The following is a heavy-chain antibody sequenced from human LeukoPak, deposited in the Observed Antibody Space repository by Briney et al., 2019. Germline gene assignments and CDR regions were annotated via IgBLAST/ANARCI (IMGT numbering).Heavy chain of an antibody. CDR2: IYYSGST. V-gene: IGHV4-39*01. CDR3: ARHLSFGELLAFDI. Sequence: KPSETLSLTCTVSGGSISSSSYYWGWIRQPPGKGLEWIGSIYYSGSTYYNPSLKSRVTISVDTSKNQFSLKLSSVTAADTAVYYCARHLSFGELLAFDIWGQGTMVTVSS. D-gene: IGHD3-10*01. J-gene: IGHJ3*02. CDR1: GGSISSSSYY.